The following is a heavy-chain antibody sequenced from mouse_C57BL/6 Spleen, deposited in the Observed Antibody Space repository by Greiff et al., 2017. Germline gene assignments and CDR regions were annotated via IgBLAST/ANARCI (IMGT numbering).Heavy chain of an antibody. J-gene: IGHJ4*01. CDR1: GYTFTSYW. CDR3: ARQDSSGYGAMDY. D-gene: IGHD3-2*02. CDR2: IYPSDSET. V-gene: IGHV1-61*01. Sequence: VKLQQPGAELVRPGSSVKLSCKASGYTFTSYWMDWVKQRPGQGLEWIGNIYPSDSETHYNQKFKDKATLTVDKSSSTAYMQLSSLTSEDSAVYYCARQDSSGYGAMDYWGQGTSVTVSS.